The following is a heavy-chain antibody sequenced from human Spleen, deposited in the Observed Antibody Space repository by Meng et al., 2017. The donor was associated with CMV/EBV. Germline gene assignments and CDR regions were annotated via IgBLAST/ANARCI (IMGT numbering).Heavy chain of an antibody. CDR1: DGSISSSTYY. CDR2: IYYGKTT. D-gene: IGHD3-3*01. V-gene: IGHV4-39*01. J-gene: IGHJ6*02. CDR3: ARCSYVIFGVADYYYYGMDV. Sequence: GSLRLSCTVSDGSISSSTYYWAWIRQPPGKGLEWIGSIYYGKTTFYNPFLKSRVIISVDTSANQVSLRLSSVTATDTAVYYCARCSYVIFGVADYYYYGMDVWGQGTTVTVSS.